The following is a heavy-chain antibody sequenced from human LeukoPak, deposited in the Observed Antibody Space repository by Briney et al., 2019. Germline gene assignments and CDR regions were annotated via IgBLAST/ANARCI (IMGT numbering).Heavy chain of an antibody. J-gene: IGHJ4*02. Sequence: KSSETLSLTCTVSGGSISSSSYYWGWIRQPPGKGLEWIGSTYYSGSTYYNPSLKSRVTISVDTSKNQFSLKLSSVTAADTAVYYCARNREFHFDYWGQGALVTVSS. CDR2: TYYSGST. CDR3: ARNREFHFDY. CDR1: GGSISSSSYY. D-gene: IGHD2-21*01. V-gene: IGHV4-39*07.